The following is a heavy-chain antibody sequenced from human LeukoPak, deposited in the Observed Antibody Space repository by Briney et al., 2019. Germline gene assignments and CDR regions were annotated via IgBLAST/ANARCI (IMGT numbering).Heavy chain of an antibody. V-gene: IGHV3-49*04. CDR3: SRDGNYYDSDYYYYMDV. D-gene: IGHD3-22*01. J-gene: IGHJ6*03. Sequence: SGGSLRLSCTASGFTFGDYALSWVRQAPGKGLEWVGFIRSKAYGGTTEYAASVTGRFTISRDDSKSIAYLQMNSLKTEDTAVYYCSRDGNYYDSDYYYYMDVWGKGTTVTISS. CDR2: IRSKAYGGTT. CDR1: GFTFGDYA.